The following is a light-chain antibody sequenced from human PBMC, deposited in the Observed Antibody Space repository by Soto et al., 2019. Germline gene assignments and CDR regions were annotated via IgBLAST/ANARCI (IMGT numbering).Light chain of an antibody. CDR2: DVN. Sequence: QSALTQPASVSGSPGQSITISCTGTSSDVGGYNYVSWYQQHPGKAPKLMIYDVNNRPSGVSNRFSGSKSGNTASLTISGRQAEDEADYYCSSYTGSSTSVVFGGGTKVTVL. CDR3: SSYTGSSTSVV. V-gene: IGLV2-14*01. CDR1: SSDVGGYNY. J-gene: IGLJ2*01.